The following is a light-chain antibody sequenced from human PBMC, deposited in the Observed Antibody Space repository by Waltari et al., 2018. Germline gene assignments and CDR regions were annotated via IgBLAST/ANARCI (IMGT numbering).Light chain of an antibody. CDR2: AAS. V-gene: IGKV1-16*02. CDR3: QQYNDYPYT. Sequence: DIQMTQSPSSLSASVGDRVTITSRASQGISNSLAWLQQKPGKAPTSLIFAASSVQSGVPSKFSGSGSGTDFTLTISSLQPEDFATYYCQQYNDYPYTFGQGTKLEIK. CDR1: QGISNS. J-gene: IGKJ2*01.